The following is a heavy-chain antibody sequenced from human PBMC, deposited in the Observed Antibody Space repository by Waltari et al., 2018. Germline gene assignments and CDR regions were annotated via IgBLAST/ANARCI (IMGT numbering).Heavy chain of an antibody. Sequence: QVQLQQWGAGLLKPSETLSLTCAVYGGSFSGYYWSWIRQPPGKGLEWIGEINHSGSTNYNPSLKSRVTISVDTSKNQFSLKLSSVTAEDTAVYYCARDSSSWYYFDYWGQGTLVTVSS. V-gene: IGHV4-34*01. CDR3: ARDSSSWYYFDY. CDR1: GGSFSGYY. D-gene: IGHD6-13*01. CDR2: INHSGST. J-gene: IGHJ4*02.